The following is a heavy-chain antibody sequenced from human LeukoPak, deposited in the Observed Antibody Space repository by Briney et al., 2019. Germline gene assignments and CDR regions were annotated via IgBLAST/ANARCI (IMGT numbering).Heavy chain of an antibody. D-gene: IGHD3-10*01. Sequence: AGGSLRLSCAASGFTFTNAWMNWVRQAPGKGLAWVGRIKSKGDGEPTDYAAPVKGKFTMSRDDSKATVYLQMNYLEAEDTAVYYCITDLGLTMIRGVIVSWGQGALVTVSS. CDR2: IKSKGDGEPT. V-gene: IGHV3-15*01. CDR3: ITDLGLTMIRGVIVS. J-gene: IGHJ5*01. CDR1: GFTFTNAW.